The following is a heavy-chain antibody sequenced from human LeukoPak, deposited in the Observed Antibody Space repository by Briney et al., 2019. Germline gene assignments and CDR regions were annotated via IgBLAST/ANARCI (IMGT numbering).Heavy chain of an antibody. CDR1: GFTFSSYA. J-gene: IGHJ4*02. CDR3: AKDRVGGYRVFDD. D-gene: IGHD5-12*01. V-gene: IGHV3-23*01. Sequence: GGSLRLSCAASGFTFSSYAMNRVRQAPGKGLEWVSVVSGTGTYYADSVKGRFTISRDNSKNTLYLQMDSLRVEDTALYYCAKDRVGGYRVFDDWGQGTLVTVSS. CDR2: VSGTGT.